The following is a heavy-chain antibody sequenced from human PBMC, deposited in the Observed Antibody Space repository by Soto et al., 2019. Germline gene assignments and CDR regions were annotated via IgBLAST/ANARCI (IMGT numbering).Heavy chain of an antibody. CDR2: ISAYNGKN. J-gene: IGHJ4*02. CDR3: ARGPPTSCSGGSCSSHYFDY. D-gene: IGHD2-15*01. V-gene: IGHV1-18*01. Sequence: QVQLVQSGAEVKKPGASMKVSCKASGYTLTTYGISWVRQAPGQGLEWMGWISAYNGKNNYAQKFQGRVTMTTDTATSIAYMELRSMRSDDTAVYYCARGPPTSCSGGSCSSHYFDYWGQGTLVTVSS. CDR1: GYTLTTYG.